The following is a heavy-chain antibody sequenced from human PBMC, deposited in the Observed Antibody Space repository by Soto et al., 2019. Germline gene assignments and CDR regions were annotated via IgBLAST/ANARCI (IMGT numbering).Heavy chain of an antibody. CDR1: VGTFSSYA. CDR2: IIPICGTA. CDR3: ASEPHSSGYYRFDY. D-gene: IGHD3-22*01. V-gene: IGHV1-69*01. Sequence: QVQLVQSGAEVKKPGSSVKVSCKASVGTFSSYAISWVRQAPGQGLEWMGGIIPICGTANYAQKFQGRVTITADESTSTDYMELGSLRSEDTAVDYCASEPHSSGYYRFDYWGQGTLVNVTS. J-gene: IGHJ4*02.